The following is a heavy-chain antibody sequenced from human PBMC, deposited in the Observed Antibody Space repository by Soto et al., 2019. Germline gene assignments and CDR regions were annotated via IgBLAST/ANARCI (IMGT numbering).Heavy chain of an antibody. CDR3: ARHGFGPLHGLVDV. D-gene: IGHD3-10*01. CDR2: INYDGYS. CDR1: GGSITNYY. V-gene: IGHV4-59*08. J-gene: IGHJ6*02. Sequence: QVQLQESGPGLVKPSETLSLTCTVSGGSITNYYCSWFRQPPGKGLEWIGYINYDGYSAYNLSLKRRGTLSMDGSKHQFSLMLESVTATDTAVYYCARHGFGPLHGLVDVWGPGTTVIVSS.